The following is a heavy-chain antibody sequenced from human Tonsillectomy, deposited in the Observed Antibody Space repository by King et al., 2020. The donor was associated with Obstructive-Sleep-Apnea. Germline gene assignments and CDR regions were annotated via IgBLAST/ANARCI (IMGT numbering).Heavy chain of an antibody. CDR3: ARVNYYDSSGSIYWYFVL. V-gene: IGHV3-21*01. CDR1: VFTFSCYY. J-gene: IGHJ2*01. CDR2: ITSCRTNI. D-gene: IGHD3-22*01. Sequence: VQLVESGGGLVKPGGSLRLSCVSSVFTFSCYYMDWARRAPGKGLGWVSSITSCRTNIYSADSVKGRVTISRDNAKNSLYLQMNSLRAEDTATYYCARVNYYDSSGSIYWYFVLWGRGTLVTVSS.